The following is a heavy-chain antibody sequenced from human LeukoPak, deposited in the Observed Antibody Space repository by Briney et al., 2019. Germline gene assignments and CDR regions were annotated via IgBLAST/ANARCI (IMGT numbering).Heavy chain of an antibody. V-gene: IGHV3-7*01. CDR2: IKQDGSET. CDR1: GFTFSTYW. J-gene: IGHJ5*02. Sequence: GGSLRLSCAASGFTFSTYWMSWVRQAPGKGLEWVANIKQDGSETYYVDSVKGRFTISRDNAKNSLFLQMNSLTDEDTAVYYCARDNYASGSHSPWGQGTLVTVSS. CDR3: ARDNYASGSHSP. D-gene: IGHD3-10*01.